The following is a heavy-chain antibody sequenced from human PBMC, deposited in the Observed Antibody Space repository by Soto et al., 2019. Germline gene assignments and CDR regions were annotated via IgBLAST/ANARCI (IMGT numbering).Heavy chain of an antibody. D-gene: IGHD6-13*01. CDR2: ISGSGGST. Sequence: PGGSLRVSCASSGFTFSSYAMIWVRHAPGKGLEWVSAISGSGGSTYYADSVKGRFTISRDNSKNTLYLQMNSLRAEDTAVYYCATKGYSSSFGHFDYWGQGTLVTVSS. CDR1: GFTFSSYA. V-gene: IGHV3-23*01. J-gene: IGHJ4*02. CDR3: ATKGYSSSFGHFDY.